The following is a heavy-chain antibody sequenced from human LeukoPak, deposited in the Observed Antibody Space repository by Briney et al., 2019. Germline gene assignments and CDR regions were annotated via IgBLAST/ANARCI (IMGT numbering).Heavy chain of an antibody. Sequence: PGGSLRLSCAASGFAFSNYAMHWVRQAPGKGLEWVAVISYDGSNKYYAESVKGRFTISRDNSKNTPYLQMNSLRADDTALYYCAGSTSLINWFDPWGQGTLVTVSS. CDR3: AGSTSLINWFDP. CDR2: ISYDGSNK. V-gene: IGHV3-30-3*01. D-gene: IGHD2-2*01. J-gene: IGHJ5*02. CDR1: GFAFSNYA.